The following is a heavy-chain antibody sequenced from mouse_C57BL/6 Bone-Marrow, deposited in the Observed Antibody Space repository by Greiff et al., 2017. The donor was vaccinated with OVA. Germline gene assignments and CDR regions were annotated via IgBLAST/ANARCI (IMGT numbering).Heavy chain of an antibody. CDR3: ARDRVRSYYFDY. D-gene: IGHD1-1*01. CDR1: GYSITSGYY. J-gene: IGHJ2*01. V-gene: IGHV3-6*01. CDR2: ISYDGSN. Sequence: EVQVVESGPGLVKPSQSLSLTCSVTGYSITSGYYWNWIRQFPGNKLEWMGYISYDGSNNYNPSLKNRISITRDTSKNQFFLKLNSVTTEDTATYYCARDRVRSYYFDYWGQGTTLTVSS.